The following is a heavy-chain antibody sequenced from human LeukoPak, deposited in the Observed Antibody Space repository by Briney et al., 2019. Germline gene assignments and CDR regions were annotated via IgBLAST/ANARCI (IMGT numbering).Heavy chain of an antibody. CDR3: AKIPHYDFGGGYYYFDY. Sequence: GGSLRLSCAASGFTFSSYAMTWVRQAPGKGLEWVSSISGTGVITYYAESVKGRFTISRDNSKHTLYLQMNSLRAEDTALYYCAKIPHYDFGGGYYYFDYWGQGTLVTVSS. CDR1: GFTFSSYA. V-gene: IGHV3-23*01. D-gene: IGHD3-3*01. J-gene: IGHJ4*02. CDR2: ISGTGVIT.